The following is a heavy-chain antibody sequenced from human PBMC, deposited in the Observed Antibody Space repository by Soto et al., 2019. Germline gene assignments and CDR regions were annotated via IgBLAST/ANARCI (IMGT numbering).Heavy chain of an antibody. CDR3: ARAGISSSPLYYYYGMDV. Sequence: GASVKVSCKASGYTFTSYDINWVRQATGQGLEWMGWMNPNSGNTGYAQKFQGRVTMTRNTSISTAYMELSSLRSEDTAVYYCARAGISSSPLYYYYGMDVWGQGTTVTVSS. D-gene: IGHD6-6*01. V-gene: IGHV1-8*01. J-gene: IGHJ6*02. CDR2: MNPNSGNT. CDR1: GYTFTSYD.